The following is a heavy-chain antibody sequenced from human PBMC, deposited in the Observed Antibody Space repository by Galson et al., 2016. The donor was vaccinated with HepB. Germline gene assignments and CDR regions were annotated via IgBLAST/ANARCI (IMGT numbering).Heavy chain of an antibody. CDR2: ISSDGSNK. V-gene: IGHV3-30*04. D-gene: IGHD2-2*01. Sequence: SLRLSCAASGFTFSSYAMHWVRQAPGKGLDWVAIISSDGSNKYYADSVKGRFTISRDNSQNTLYPQMNSLTSEDTALYFCAKEDVAVVPAAPYTLPKYYYYYYGVDVWGQGTTVTVSS. CDR3: AKEDVAVVPAAPYTLPKYYYYYYGVDV. CDR1: GFTFSSYA. J-gene: IGHJ6*02.